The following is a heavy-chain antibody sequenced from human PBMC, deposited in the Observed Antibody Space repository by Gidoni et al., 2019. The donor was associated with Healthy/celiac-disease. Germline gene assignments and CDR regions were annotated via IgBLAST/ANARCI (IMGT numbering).Heavy chain of an antibody. CDR1: GGTFSSYA. CDR3: ASPRFDCSGGSCYSGHYYYYYGMDV. D-gene: IGHD2-15*01. CDR2: IIPIFGTA. J-gene: IGHJ6*02. Sequence: QVQLVQSGAEVKKPGSSVKVSCKASGGTFSSYAISWVRQAPGQGLEWIGGIIPIFGTANYAQKFQGRVTITADESTSTAYMELSSLRSEDTAVYYCASPRFDCSGGSCYSGHYYYYYGMDVWGQGTTVTVSS. V-gene: IGHV1-69*01.